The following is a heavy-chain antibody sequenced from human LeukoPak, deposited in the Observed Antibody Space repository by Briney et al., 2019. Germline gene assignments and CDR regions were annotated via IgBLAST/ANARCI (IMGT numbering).Heavy chain of an antibody. J-gene: IGHJ5*02. D-gene: IGHD2-2*01. CDR1: GGSISSYY. CDR3: ARGPYCSSTSCYWNWFDP. CDR2: INHSGST. Sequence: SETLSLTCTVSGGSISSYYWSWIRQPPGKGLEWIGEINHSGSTNYNPSLKSRVTISVDTSKNQFSLKLSSVTAADTAVYYCARGPYCSSTSCYWNWFDPWGQGTLVTVSS. V-gene: IGHV4-34*01.